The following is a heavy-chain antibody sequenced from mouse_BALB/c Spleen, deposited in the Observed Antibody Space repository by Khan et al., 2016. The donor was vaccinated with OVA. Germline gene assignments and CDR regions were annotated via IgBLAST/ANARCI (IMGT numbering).Heavy chain of an antibody. CDR3: TSSYYRYYFYY. D-gene: IGHD2-14*01. J-gene: IGHJ2*01. CDR1: GNIFKSYG. V-gene: IGHV1S134*01. CDR2: IYPGNGYT. Sequence: VQLKQSGAELGRPGSSVKLSCKTSGNIFKSYGIKWVKQRPGQGLEWIGYIYPGNGYTEYSEKFQGKATLTSDTSSNTAYMQLRSLTSEDSAIXFCTSSYYRYYFYYWGQGTTLPVSS.